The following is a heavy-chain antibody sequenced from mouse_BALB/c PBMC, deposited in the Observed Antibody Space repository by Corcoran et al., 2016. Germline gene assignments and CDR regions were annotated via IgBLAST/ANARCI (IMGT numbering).Heavy chain of an antibody. CDR1: GFNIKDTY. CDR3: ARWDWYFDV. V-gene: IGHV14-3*02. J-gene: IGHJ1*01. Sequence: VQLQQTGAALVKPGASVKLSCTASGFNIKDTYMHWVKQRPEQGREWIGRLDPANGNTKYDPKFQGKATITADTSSNTAYLQLSSLTSEDTAVYYCARWDWYFDVWGAGTTVTVSS. CDR2: LDPANGNT.